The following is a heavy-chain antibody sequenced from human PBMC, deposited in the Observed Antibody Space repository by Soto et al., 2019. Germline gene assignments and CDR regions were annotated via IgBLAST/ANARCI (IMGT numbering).Heavy chain of an antibody. Sequence: QLLQSGAEVKKPGASVKVSCKASGYSFSTYDISWLRQAPGQGLEWMGRISPKNGNTDYAQKFQDRVTMPADTSSSTAYMELRGLRSDDTAIYYCATSYDSGFDPWGQGTLVTVSS. CDR2: ISPKNGNT. D-gene: IGHD3-3*01. V-gene: IGHV1-18*04. CDR3: ATSYDSGFDP. CDR1: GYSFSTYD. J-gene: IGHJ5*02.